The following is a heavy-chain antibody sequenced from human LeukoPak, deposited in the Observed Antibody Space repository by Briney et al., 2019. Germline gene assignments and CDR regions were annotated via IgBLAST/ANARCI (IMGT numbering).Heavy chain of an antibody. J-gene: IGHJ4*02. Sequence: ASVKVSCKASGYTFTDYYMHWVRQAPGQGLEWMGWINPNSGGTNYGQNFQGRVTMTRDTFIRTAYMELSRLRSDDTAVYYCAREKFDFYDSSGYKSGRGLDFWGQGTLVTVSS. CDR1: GYTFTDYY. CDR2: INPNSGGT. CDR3: AREKFDFYDSSGYKSGRGLDF. D-gene: IGHD3-22*01. V-gene: IGHV1-2*02.